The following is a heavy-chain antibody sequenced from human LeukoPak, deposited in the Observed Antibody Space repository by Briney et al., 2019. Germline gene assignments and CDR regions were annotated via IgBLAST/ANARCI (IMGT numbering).Heavy chain of an antibody. CDR2: MCGTAGCT. V-gene: IGHV3-43*02. CDR3: AKDGGDYGDYVGDY. Sequence: GGSLRLSCQASGFTFYMYAMSWVRQAPGKGLEWVASMCGTAGCTFYPDSVKGRFTISRDNSKNSLYLQMNSLRTEDTALYYCAKDGGDYGDYVGDYWGQGTLVTVSS. D-gene: IGHD4-17*01. J-gene: IGHJ4*02. CDR1: GFTFYMYA.